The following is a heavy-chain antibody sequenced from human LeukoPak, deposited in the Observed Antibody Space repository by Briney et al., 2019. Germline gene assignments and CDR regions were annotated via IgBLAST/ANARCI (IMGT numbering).Heavy chain of an antibody. J-gene: IGHJ4*02. CDR2: ISSSSSYI. Sequence: GGSLRLSCAASGFSFSDYAMTWVRQAPGKGLEWVSSISSSSSYIYYADSVKGRFTISRDNAKNSLYLQMNSLRAEDTAVYYCASDIVVVPAAIRDYWGQGTLVTVSS. CDR1: GFSFSDYA. V-gene: IGHV3-21*01. D-gene: IGHD2-2*01. CDR3: ASDIVVVPAAIRDY.